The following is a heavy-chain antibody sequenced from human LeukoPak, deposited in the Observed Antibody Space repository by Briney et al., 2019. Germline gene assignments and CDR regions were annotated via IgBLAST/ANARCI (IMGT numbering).Heavy chain of an antibody. V-gene: IGHV1-18*01. CDR2: ISAYNGNT. J-gene: IGHJ6*02. CDR1: GYTFTSYG. CDR3: ARGGGTDYAYYGGDCYGNGMDV. D-gene: IGHD2-21*02. Sequence: ASVKVSCKASGYTFTSYGISWVRQAPGQGLEWMGWISAYNGNTNYAQKLQGRVTMTTDTSTSTAYMELRSLRSDDTAVYYCARGGGTDYAYYGGDCYGNGMDVWGQGTTVTVSS.